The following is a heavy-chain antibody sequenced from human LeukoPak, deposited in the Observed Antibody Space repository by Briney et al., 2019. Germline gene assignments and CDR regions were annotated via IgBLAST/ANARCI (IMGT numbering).Heavy chain of an antibody. CDR3: AKAPVTSCRGAFCYPLDS. CDR1: GFTFSDYY. V-gene: IGHV3-23*01. J-gene: IGHJ4*02. D-gene: IGHD2-15*01. Sequence: GGSLRLSCAASGFTFSDYYMSWIRQAPGKGLEWVSAISSSDDGTYHAGSVRGRFTISRDSSKNTLYLQMNNLRTEDAAIYYCAKAPVTSCRGAFCYPLDSWGQGTLVTVSS. CDR2: ISSSDDGT.